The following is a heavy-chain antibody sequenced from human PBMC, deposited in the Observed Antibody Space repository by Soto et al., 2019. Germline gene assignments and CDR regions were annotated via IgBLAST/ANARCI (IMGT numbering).Heavy chain of an antibody. CDR3: ARDTHSAGGWFDT. J-gene: IGHJ5*02. V-gene: IGHV1-69*17. Sequence: QVPLVQSGAAVTKPGSSVKVSCQASGGTSRSLSITWVRPAPGPGLEWMGGIPPLCGIPHCPQHFQGRHPITADKSTGTAYLELSSLRSEDTAVYYCARDTHSAGGWFDTWGRGTLVTVSS. D-gene: IGHD2-15*01. CDR1: GGTSRSLS. CDR2: IPPLCGIP.